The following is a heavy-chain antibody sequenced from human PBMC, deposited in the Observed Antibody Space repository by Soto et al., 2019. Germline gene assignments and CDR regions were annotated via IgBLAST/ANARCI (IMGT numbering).Heavy chain of an antibody. J-gene: IGHJ3*02. V-gene: IGHV3-23*01. CDR1: GFTFSSYA. Sequence: PGGSLRLSCSASGFTFSSYAMSWVRQAPGKGLEWVSAISGSGGSTYYADSVKGRFTISRDNSKNTLYLQMNSLRAEDTAVYYCAKDRDYGDDAFDIWGQGTMVTVSS. D-gene: IGHD4-17*01. CDR2: ISGSGGST. CDR3: AKDRDYGDDAFDI.